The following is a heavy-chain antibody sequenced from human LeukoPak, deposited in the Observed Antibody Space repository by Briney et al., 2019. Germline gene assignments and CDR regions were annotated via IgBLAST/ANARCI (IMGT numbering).Heavy chain of an antibody. D-gene: IGHD3-22*01. CDR2: IYTSGST. J-gene: IGHJ4*02. CDR3: ARGRKTYYYDSSGYYPFDY. CDR1: GGSIGSHY. V-gene: IGHV4-4*07. Sequence: PSETLSLTCSVSGGSIGSHYWSWIRQPAGKGLEWIGRIYTSGSTNYNPSLKSRVTISVDTSKNQFSLKLSSVTAADTAVYYCARGRKTYYYDSSGYYPFDYWGQGTLVTVSS.